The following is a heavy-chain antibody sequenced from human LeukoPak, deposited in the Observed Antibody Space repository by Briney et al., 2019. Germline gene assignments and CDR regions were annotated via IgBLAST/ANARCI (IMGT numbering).Heavy chain of an antibody. J-gene: IGHJ3*02. CDR2: ISGSGGST. CDR3: AKGPSGSYYGFDM. Sequence: GGSLRLSCAASGFTFSSYVMSWVRQAPGKGLEWVSAISGSGGSTYFPDSVKGRFTNSRDNSKNTLHLQMNSLRAEDTALYYCAKGPSGSYYGFDMWGQGTMVTVSS. CDR1: GFTFSSYV. V-gene: IGHV3-23*01. D-gene: IGHD3-10*01.